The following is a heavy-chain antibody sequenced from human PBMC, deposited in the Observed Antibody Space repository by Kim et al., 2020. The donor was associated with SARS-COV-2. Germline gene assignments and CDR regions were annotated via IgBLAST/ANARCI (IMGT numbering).Heavy chain of an antibody. D-gene: IGHD5-12*01. CDR2: IWYDGSNK. Sequence: EGSLRLSCAASGFTFSSYGMHWVRQAPGKGLEWVAVIWYDGSNKYYADSVKGRFTISRDNSKNTLYLQMNSLRAEDTAVYYCAREDVSRDGYNLPVDYWGQGTLVTVSS. J-gene: IGHJ4*02. CDR1: GFTFSSYG. V-gene: IGHV3-33*01. CDR3: AREDVSRDGYNLPVDY.